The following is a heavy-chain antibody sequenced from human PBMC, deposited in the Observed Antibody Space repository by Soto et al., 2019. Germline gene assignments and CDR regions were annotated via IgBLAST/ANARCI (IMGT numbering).Heavy chain of an antibody. J-gene: IGHJ3*02. CDR3: AKDLDSSSWYPSDAFDI. CDR2: ISGSGGST. Sequence: GGSLRLSCAASGFTFSSYAMSWVRQAPGKGLEWVSAISGSGGSTYYADSVKGRFTISRDNSKNTLYLQMNSLRAEDTAVYYCAKDLDSSSWYPSDAFDIWGQGTMVTVSS. V-gene: IGHV3-23*01. D-gene: IGHD6-13*01. CDR1: GFTFSSYA.